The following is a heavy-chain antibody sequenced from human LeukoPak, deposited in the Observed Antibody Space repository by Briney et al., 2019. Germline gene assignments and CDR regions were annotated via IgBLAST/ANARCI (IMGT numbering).Heavy chain of an antibody. CDR3: VRGGGRGDYNERYYFDY. CDR1: GFTVSSNS. V-gene: IGHV3-53*01. CDR2: IFSST. J-gene: IGHJ4*02. Sequence: GGSLRLSCTVSGFTVSSNSMSWVRQAPGKGLEWVSFIFSSTHYSDSVKGRFTISRDNSKTTLYLQMNSLRAEDTAVYYCVRGGGRGDYNERYYFDYWGQGTLVTVSS. D-gene: IGHD3-22*01.